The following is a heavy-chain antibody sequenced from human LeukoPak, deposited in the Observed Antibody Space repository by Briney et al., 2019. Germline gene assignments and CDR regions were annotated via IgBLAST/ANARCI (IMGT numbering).Heavy chain of an antibody. Sequence: PGGSLRLSCEVSELIFTREYMTWFRQAPGKGLEWLSTSHPSDTTYYAESVKGRLSVSRDHSKKTLYLQMKSLTAEDTAMYYCLPLRGGVGDTGFLDYWGQGIPVTVSS. CDR3: LPLRGGVGDTGFLDY. J-gene: IGHJ4*02. V-gene: IGHV3-53*01. D-gene: IGHD1-26*01. CDR2: SHPSDTT. CDR1: ELIFTREY.